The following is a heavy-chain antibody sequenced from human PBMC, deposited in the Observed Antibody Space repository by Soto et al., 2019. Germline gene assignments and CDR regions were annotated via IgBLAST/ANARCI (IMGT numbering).Heavy chain of an antibody. V-gene: IGHV1-3*01. CDR2: INAGNGNT. D-gene: IGHD3-22*01. CDR1: GYTFTSYA. J-gene: IGHJ5*02. Sequence: ASVKVSCKASGYTFTSYAMHWVRQAPGQRLEWMGWINAGNGNTKYSQKFQGRVTITRDTSASTAYMGLSSLRSEDTAVYYCARDKEYYYDSSGYKLSFDPWGQGTLVTVSS. CDR3: ARDKEYYYDSSGYKLSFDP.